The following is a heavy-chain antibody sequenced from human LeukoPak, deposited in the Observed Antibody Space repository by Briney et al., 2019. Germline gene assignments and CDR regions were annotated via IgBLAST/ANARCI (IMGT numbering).Heavy chain of an antibody. V-gene: IGHV4-34*01. CDR1: GGSFSVYY. D-gene: IGHD3-22*01. J-gene: IGHJ5*02. CDR3: ARGRDSSGYYFWFDP. CDR2: INHSGST. Sequence: PSETLSLTCAVYGGSFSVYYWSWIRQPPGKGLEWIGEINHSGSTNYNPSLKSRVTISVDTSKNQFSLKLSSVTAADTAVYYCARGRDSSGYYFWFDPWGLGTLVTVSS.